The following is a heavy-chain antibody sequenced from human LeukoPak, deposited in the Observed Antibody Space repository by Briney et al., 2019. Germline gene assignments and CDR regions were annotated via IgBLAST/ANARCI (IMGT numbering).Heavy chain of an antibody. CDR1: GGTISSSSYY. J-gene: IGHJ4*02. CDR3: ARQGLPTGEGDFDY. Sequence: SETLSLTCTVSGGTISSSSYYWGWIRPPPGKGLEWIGSIYYSGSTYYNPALKSRVTISVDTSKNQFSLKLSAVTAADTAVYYCARQGLPTGEGDFDYWGQGTLVTVSS. CDR2: IYYSGST. D-gene: IGHD7-27*01. V-gene: IGHV4-39*01.